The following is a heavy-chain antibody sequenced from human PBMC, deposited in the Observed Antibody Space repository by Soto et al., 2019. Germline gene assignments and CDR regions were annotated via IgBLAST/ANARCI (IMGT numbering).Heavy chain of an antibody. V-gene: IGHV1-3*01. CDR2: INAGNGNT. CDR1: GYTFTSYA. D-gene: IGHD3-3*01. CDR3: AREYYDFWSGYPLMFDY. J-gene: IGHJ4*02. Sequence: GASVKVSCKASGYTFTSYAMHWVRQAPGQRLEWMGWINAGNGNTKYSQKFQGRVTITRDTSASTAYMELSSLRSEDTAVYYCAREYYDFWSGYPLMFDYWGQGTLVTVSS.